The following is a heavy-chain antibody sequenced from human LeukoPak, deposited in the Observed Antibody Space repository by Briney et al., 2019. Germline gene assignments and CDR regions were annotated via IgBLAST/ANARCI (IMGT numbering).Heavy chain of an antibody. J-gene: IGHJ5*02. CDR2: ISSSSSYI. D-gene: IGHD2-2*02. CDR3: ARDLGPATAILNWFDP. CDR1: GFTFSSYS. V-gene: IGHV3-21*01. Sequence: GGSLRLSCAASGFTFSSYSMNWVRQAPGKGLEWVSSISSSSSYIYYADSLKGRFTISRDNAKNSLYLQMNSLRAEDTAVYYCARDLGPATAILNWFDPWGQGTLVTVSS.